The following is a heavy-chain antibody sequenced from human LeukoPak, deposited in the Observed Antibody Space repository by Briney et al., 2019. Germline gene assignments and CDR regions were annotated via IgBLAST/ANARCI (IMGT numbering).Heavy chain of an antibody. Sequence: PGGSLRLSCAASGFTFSSYGMPWVRQAPGKGLEWVANIKQVGGEKYYVDSVKGRFTISGDNAKNSLYLQMNSLRAEDTAVYYCARGLLYSSSAPHYWGQGTLVTVSS. CDR1: GFTFSSYG. CDR3: ARGLLYSSSAPHY. D-gene: IGHD6-6*01. J-gene: IGHJ4*02. V-gene: IGHV3-7*01. CDR2: IKQVGGEK.